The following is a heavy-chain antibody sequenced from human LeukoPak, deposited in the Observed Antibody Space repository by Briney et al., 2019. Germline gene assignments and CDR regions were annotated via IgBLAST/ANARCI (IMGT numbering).Heavy chain of an antibody. V-gene: IGHV3-48*01. J-gene: IGHJ4*02. CDR3: VRVKGSYFDY. Sequence: TLGSLRLSCAASGFPLSSYSINWVRQAPGKGLEWVSYISSSGSAIYYVDSVKGRFTVSRDNAKNSLFLQMNSPRAEDTAVYYCVRVKGSYFDYWGQGALVTVSS. CDR1: GFPLSSYS. CDR2: ISSSGSAI. D-gene: IGHD2-15*01.